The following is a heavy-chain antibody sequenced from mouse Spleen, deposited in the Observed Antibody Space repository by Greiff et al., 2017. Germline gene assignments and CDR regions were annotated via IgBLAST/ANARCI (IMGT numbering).Heavy chain of an antibody. Sequence: EVKLMESGGGLVKPGGSLKLSCAASGFTFSDYGMHWVRQAPEKGLEWVAYISSGSSTIYYADTVKGRFTIARDNAKNTLFLQMTSLRSEDTAMCYCTRQGNYLMDYWGQGTSVTVSS. CDR1: GFTFSDYG. CDR2: ISSGSSTI. CDR3: TRQGNYLMDY. J-gene: IGHJ4*01. D-gene: IGHD2-1*01. V-gene: IGHV5-17*01.